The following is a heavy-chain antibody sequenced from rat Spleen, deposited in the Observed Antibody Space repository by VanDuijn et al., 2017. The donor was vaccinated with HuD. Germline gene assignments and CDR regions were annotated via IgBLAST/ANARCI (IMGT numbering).Heavy chain of an antibody. D-gene: IGHD1-6*01. J-gene: IGHJ2*01. Sequence: EVQLVESDGGLVQPGRSLKLSCAVSGLIFRNYDMAWVRQAPPKGLEWVAYISTAGSNTFYRDSVKGRFTISRDNAESTLYLQMDSLTSEDTATYYCTTWDYYNNRFDYWGHGVMVTVSS. CDR3: TTWDYYNNRFDY. CDR1: GLIFRNYD. V-gene: IGHV5-27*01. CDR2: ISTAGSNT.